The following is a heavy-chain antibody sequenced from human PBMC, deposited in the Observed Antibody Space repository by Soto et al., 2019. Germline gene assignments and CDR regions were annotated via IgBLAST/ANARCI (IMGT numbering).Heavy chain of an antibody. CDR3: AKGAVAGTPTSYYYYGMDV. D-gene: IGHD6-19*01. J-gene: IGHJ6*02. CDR2: IIPIFGTV. CDR1: GGTFRTYA. V-gene: IGHV1-69*12. Sequence: QVQLLQSGAEVKKPGSSVRVSCEASGGTFRTYAISWVRQAPGQGLEWMGEIIPIFGTVNSAQKFQGRVTITEDESTTTVYMDLRSLRSEDTAVYYCAKGAVAGTPTSYYYYGMDVWGQGTTVTVSS.